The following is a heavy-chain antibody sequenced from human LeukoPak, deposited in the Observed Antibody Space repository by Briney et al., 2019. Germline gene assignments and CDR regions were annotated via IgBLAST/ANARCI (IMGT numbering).Heavy chain of an antibody. V-gene: IGHV3-30*18. CDR3: AKAGYSSGWRNFDS. Sequence: PGGSLRLSCVASGFSFSSFGMHWVRQAPGKGLEWVAVISYDGSNKFYADSVKGRFTIPRDNSKNTLYLQMNSLRAEDTAVYYCAKAGYSSGWRNFDSWGQGTLVTVSP. J-gene: IGHJ4*02. D-gene: IGHD6-19*01. CDR2: ISYDGSNK. CDR1: GFSFSSFG.